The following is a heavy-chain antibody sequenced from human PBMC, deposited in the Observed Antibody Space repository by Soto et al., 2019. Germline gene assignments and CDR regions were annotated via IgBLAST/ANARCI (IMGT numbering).Heavy chain of an antibody. D-gene: IGHD6-19*01. Sequence: PGESLKISCKGSGYSFTSYWIGWVRQMPGKGLEWMGIIYPGDSDTRYSPSFQGQVTISADKSISTAYLQWSSLKASDTAMYYCARRTTKRIAVAGGFDYWGQGTLATVS. J-gene: IGHJ4*02. CDR1: GYSFTSYW. CDR3: ARRTTKRIAVAGGFDY. CDR2: IYPGDSDT. V-gene: IGHV5-51*01.